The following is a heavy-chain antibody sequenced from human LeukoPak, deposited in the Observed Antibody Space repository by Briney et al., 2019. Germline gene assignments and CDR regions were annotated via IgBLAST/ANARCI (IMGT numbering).Heavy chain of an antibody. V-gene: IGHV3-23*01. CDR2: SGTDGDT. J-gene: IGHJ4*02. CDR3: AKKTPGTHPFDY. Sequence: GGSLRLSCAASGFTFSSSAMNWIRQAPGKGLEWISASGTDGDTYYAASVKGRFTISRDNSKNTLYLQMTSLRAEDTAIYYCAKKTPGTHPFDYWGQGTLVTVSP. CDR1: GFTFSSSA. D-gene: IGHD6-13*01.